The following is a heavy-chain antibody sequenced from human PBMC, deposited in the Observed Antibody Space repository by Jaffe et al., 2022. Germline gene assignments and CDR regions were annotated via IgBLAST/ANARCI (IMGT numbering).Heavy chain of an antibody. V-gene: IGHV1-69*08. CDR3: AREGGSSWYRGGTDY. J-gene: IGHJ4*02. CDR1: GGTFSSYT. D-gene: IGHD6-13*01. CDR2: IIPILGIA. Sequence: QVQLVQSGAEVKKPGSSVKVSCKASGGTFSSYTISWVRQAPGQGLEWMGRIIPILGIANYAQKFQGRVTITADKSTSTAYMELSSLRSEDTAVYYCAREGGSSWYRGGTDYWGQGTLVTVSS.